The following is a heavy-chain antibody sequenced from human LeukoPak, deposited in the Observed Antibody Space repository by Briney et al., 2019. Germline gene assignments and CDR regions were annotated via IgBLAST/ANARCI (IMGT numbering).Heavy chain of an antibody. V-gene: IGHV3-11*01. CDR3: AKGLPATLLDY. J-gene: IGHJ4*02. CDR2: ISSSGSTI. D-gene: IGHD2-2*01. Sequence: GGSLRLSCAASGFTFSDYYMSWIRQAPGKGLEWVSYISSSGSTIYYADSVKGRFTISRDNAKNSLYLQVDSLRAEDTAVYYCAKGLPATLLDYWGQGTLVTVSS. CDR1: GFTFSDYY.